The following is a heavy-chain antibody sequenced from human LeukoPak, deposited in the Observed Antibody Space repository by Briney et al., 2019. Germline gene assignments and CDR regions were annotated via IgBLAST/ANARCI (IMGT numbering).Heavy chain of an antibody. CDR2: ISSSSSYI. V-gene: IGHV3-21*01. Sequence: GGSLRLSCAASGFTFSSYSMNWVRQAPGKGLEWVSSISSSSSYIYYADSVKGRFTISRDNAKNSLYLQMNSLRAEDTAVYYCARDVLPYDSSGYYLDSFAFDIWGQGTMVTVSS. J-gene: IGHJ3*02. D-gene: IGHD3-22*01. CDR1: GFTFSSYS. CDR3: ARDVLPYDSSGYYLDSFAFDI.